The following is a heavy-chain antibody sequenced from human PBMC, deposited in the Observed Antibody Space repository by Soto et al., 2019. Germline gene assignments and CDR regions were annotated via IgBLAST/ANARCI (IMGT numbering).Heavy chain of an antibody. CDR1: GGSISSGDYY. V-gene: IGHV4-30-4*01. J-gene: IGHJ3*02. Sequence: SETLSLTCTVSGGSISSGDYYWSWIRQPPGKGLEWIGYIYYSGSTYYNPSLKSRVTISVDTSKNQFSLKLSSVTAADTAVYYCARAPNPGHIVPRAFDIWGQGTMLTASS. D-gene: IGHD2-2*01. CDR3: ARAPNPGHIVPRAFDI. CDR2: IYYSGST.